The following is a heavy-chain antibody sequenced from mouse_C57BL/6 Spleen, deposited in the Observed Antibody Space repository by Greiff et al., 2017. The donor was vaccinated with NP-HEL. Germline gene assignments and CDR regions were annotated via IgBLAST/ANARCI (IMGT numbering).Heavy chain of an antibody. CDR2: ISDGGSYT. J-gene: IGHJ3*01. V-gene: IGHV5-4*03. CDR3: ARLDDGFAY. Sequence: EVKLVESGGGLVKPGGSLKLSCAASGFTFSSYAMSWVRQTPEKRLEWVATISDGGSYTYYPDNVKGRFTISRDNAKNNLYLQMSHLKSEDTAMYYCARLDDGFAYWGQGTLVTVSA. CDR1: GFTFSSYA. D-gene: IGHD2-3*01.